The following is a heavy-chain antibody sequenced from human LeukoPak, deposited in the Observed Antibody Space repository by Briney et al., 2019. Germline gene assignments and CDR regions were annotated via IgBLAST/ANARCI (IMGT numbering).Heavy chain of an antibody. J-gene: IGHJ4*02. V-gene: IGHV1-18*01. Sequence: ASVKVSCKASGYTFTSYGISWVRQAPGQGLEWMGWISAYNGNTDYAQKLQGRVNMTTDTSTSTAYMELRSLRSDDTAVYYCARALVVRGYHYFDYWGQGTLVTVSS. D-gene: IGHD3-10*01. CDR2: ISAYNGNT. CDR3: ARALVVRGYHYFDY. CDR1: GYTFTSYG.